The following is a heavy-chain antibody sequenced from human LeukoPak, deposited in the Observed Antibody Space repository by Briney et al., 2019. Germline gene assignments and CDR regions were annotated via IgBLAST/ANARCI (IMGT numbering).Heavy chain of an antibody. CDR2: IKQDGSEK. Sequence: PGGSLRLSCAASGFTFSSYWMSWVRQAPGKGLEWVANIKQDGSEKYYVDSVKGRFTISRDNAKNSLYLQMNSLRAEDTAVYYCTTVGYSGYDWNYWGRGTLVTVSS. CDR1: GFTFSSYW. CDR3: TTVGYSGYDWNY. D-gene: IGHD5-12*01. J-gene: IGHJ4*02. V-gene: IGHV3-7*01.